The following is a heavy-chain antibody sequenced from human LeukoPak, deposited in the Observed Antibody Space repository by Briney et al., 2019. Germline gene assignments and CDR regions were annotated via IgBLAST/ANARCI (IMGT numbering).Heavy chain of an antibody. CDR1: GGSVSSDSYH. Sequence: SETLSLTCTVSGGSVSSDSYHWSWIRQPPGKGLEWIGYIYYSGSTNYNPSLKSRVTISVDTSKNQFSLNLSSVTAADTAVYYCARDRFPVYWGQGTLVTVSS. J-gene: IGHJ4*02. CDR2: IYYSGST. V-gene: IGHV4-61*01. CDR3: ARDRFPVY.